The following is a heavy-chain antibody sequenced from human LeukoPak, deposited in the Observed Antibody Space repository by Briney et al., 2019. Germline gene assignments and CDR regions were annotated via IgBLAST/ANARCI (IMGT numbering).Heavy chain of an antibody. V-gene: IGHV3-30*02. J-gene: IGHJ4*02. CDR1: GFTFRSYG. D-gene: IGHD2-15*01. CDR3: AKDKNALCSVTCRSEFDY. Sequence: GGSLRLSCAASGFTFRSYGMNWVRQAPGKGLEWVAFIRFDESDKYYADSVKGRFTISRDNSKNTLYLQMNSLRPEDTAVYYCAKDKNALCSVTCRSEFDYWGQGTLVTVSS. CDR2: IRFDESDK.